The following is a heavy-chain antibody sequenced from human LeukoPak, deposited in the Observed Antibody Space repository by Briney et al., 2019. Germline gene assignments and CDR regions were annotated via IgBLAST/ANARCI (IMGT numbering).Heavy chain of an antibody. Sequence: GEPLKISCKGSGYSFTSYWIGWVRQMHGKGLEWMGIIYPGDSDTRYSTSFQGEFPISGDKSIHTAYPQCSSLKASDTAMYYCARPRAYYYDSSLGFDYWGQGTLVTVFS. D-gene: IGHD3-22*01. J-gene: IGHJ4*02. CDR1: GYSFTSYW. V-gene: IGHV5-51*01. CDR3: ARPRAYYYDSSLGFDY. CDR2: IYPGDSDT.